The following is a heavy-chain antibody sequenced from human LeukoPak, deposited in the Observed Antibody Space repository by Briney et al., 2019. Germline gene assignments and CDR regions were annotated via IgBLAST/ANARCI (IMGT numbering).Heavy chain of an antibody. J-gene: IGHJ4*02. CDR3: ASGGGSCNY. CDR1: GFSFSSYW. CDR2: IKQDGSEE. D-gene: IGHD2-15*01. Sequence: GGSLRLSCAASGFSFSSYWMSWVRQAPGKGLEWVANIKQDGSEEYYVDSVKGRFTISRDNAKNSLYLQMNSLRAEDTAVYYCASGGGSCNYWGQGTLVTVSS. V-gene: IGHV3-7*01.